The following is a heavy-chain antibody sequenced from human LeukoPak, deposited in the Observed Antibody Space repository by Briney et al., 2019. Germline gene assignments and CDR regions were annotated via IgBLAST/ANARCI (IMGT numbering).Heavy chain of an antibody. CDR1: GYTFINYG. CDR3: AMVPAAIKGVVYFDY. D-gene: IGHD2-2*02. V-gene: IGHV1-18*01. CDR2: ISAYNGNT. J-gene: IGHJ4*02. Sequence: ASVKVSCKASGYTFINYGINWVRQAPGQGLEWMGWISAYNGNTNYAQSLQGRVTMTTDTSTSTAYMELRSLRSDDTAVYYCAMVPAAIKGVVYFDYWGQGTLVTVSS.